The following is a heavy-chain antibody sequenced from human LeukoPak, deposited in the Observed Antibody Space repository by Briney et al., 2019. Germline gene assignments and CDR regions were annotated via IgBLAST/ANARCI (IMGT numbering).Heavy chain of an antibody. V-gene: IGHV1-8*01. CDR2: MNPNSGNT. J-gene: IGHJ5*02. CDR3: ARGWRSSLGNWFDP. CDR1: GYTFTSYD. D-gene: IGHD6-13*01. Sequence: GASVKVSCKASGYTFTSYDINWARQATGQGLEWMGWMNPNSGNTGYAQKFQGRVTMTRNTSISTAYMELSSLRSEDTAVYYCARGWRSSLGNWFDPWGQGTLVTVSS.